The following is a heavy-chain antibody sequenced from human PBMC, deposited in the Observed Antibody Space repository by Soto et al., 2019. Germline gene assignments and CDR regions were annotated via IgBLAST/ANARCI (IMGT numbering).Heavy chain of an antibody. J-gene: IGHJ5*02. Sequence: XSVKVSYSLSVYTLTELSIHLVRQPPGKGLEWMGGFDPEDGETIYAQKFQGRVTMTEDTSTDTAYMELSSLRSEDTAVYYCARDNSQNYGTPAASSWFHPWGQGTPVTVSS. CDR2: FDPEDGET. CDR1: VYTLTELS. CDR3: ARDNSQNYGTPAASSWFHP. V-gene: IGHV1-24*01. D-gene: IGHD2-15*01.